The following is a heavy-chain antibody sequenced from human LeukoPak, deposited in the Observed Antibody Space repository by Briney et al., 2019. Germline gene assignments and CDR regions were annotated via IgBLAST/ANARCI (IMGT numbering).Heavy chain of an antibody. V-gene: IGHV4-31*03. CDR1: GGSISSGGYY. D-gene: IGHD6-19*01. CDR3: ARGYSSGWFHMDA. CDR2: IYYSGST. Sequence: SETLSLTCTVSGGSISSGGYYWSWIRQHPGKGLEWIGYIYYSGSTYYNPSLKSRVTISVDTSKNQFSLKLSSVTAADTAVYYCARGYSSGWFHMDAWGQGTTVTVSS. J-gene: IGHJ6*02.